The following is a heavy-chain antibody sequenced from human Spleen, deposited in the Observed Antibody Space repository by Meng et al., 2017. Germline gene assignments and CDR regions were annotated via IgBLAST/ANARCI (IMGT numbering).Heavy chain of an antibody. Sequence: GGSLRLSCAASGFTFDDYAMHWVRQAPGKGLEWVSGISWNSGSIGYADSVKGRFTISRDNAKNSLYLQMNSLSAEDMALYYCAKSYGDYSMGGLYYYGMDVWGQGTTVTVSS. V-gene: IGHV3-9*03. D-gene: IGHD4-17*01. J-gene: IGHJ6*02. CDR2: ISWNSGSI. CDR1: GFTFDDYA. CDR3: AKSYGDYSMGGLYYYGMDV.